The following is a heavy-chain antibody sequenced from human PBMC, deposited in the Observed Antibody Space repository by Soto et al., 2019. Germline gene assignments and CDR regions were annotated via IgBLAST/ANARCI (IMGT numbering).Heavy chain of an antibody. CDR1: GGTFSSYA. CDR3: ASDRGITGSSAPFDY. V-gene: IGHV1-69*13. CDR2: IIPIFGTA. J-gene: IGHJ4*02. D-gene: IGHD1-20*01. Sequence: SVKVSCKASGGTFSSYAISWVRQAPGQGLEWMGGIIPIFGTANYAQKFQGRVTITADESTSTAYMELSSLRSEDTAVYYCASDRGITGSSAPFDYWGQGTLVTVYS.